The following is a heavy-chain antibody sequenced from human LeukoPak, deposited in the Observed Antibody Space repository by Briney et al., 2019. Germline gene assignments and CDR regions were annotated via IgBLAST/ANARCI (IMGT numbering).Heavy chain of an antibody. CDR2: IYYSGST. Sequence: SETLSLTCTVSGGSISSGGYYWSWIRQHPGKGLEWIGYIYYSGSTYYNPSLKSRVTISVDTSKTQFSLKLSSVTAADTAVYYCARDLSVISAKGSAFDIWGQGTMVTVSS. CDR1: GGSISSGGYY. V-gene: IGHV4-31*03. D-gene: IGHD4-11*01. CDR3: ARDLSVISAKGSAFDI. J-gene: IGHJ3*02.